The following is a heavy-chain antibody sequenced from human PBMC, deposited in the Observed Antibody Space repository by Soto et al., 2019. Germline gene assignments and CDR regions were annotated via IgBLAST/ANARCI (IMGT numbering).Heavy chain of an antibody. Sequence: SETLSLTCAVSGGSISSGGYSWRWIRQPPGKGLEWIGYIYHSGSTYYNPSLKSRVTISVDRSKNQFSLKLSSVTAADTAVCYCAAGGGLPRYYWGQGTLVTVS. CDR2: IYHSGST. CDR1: GGSISSGGYS. CDR3: AAGGGLPRYY. V-gene: IGHV4-30-2*01. J-gene: IGHJ4*02. D-gene: IGHD5-12*01.